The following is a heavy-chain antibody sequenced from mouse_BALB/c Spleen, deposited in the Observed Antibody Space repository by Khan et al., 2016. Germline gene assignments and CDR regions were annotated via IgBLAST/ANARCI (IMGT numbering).Heavy chain of an antibody. D-gene: IGHD2-14*01. CDR1: GFTFSDAW. Sequence: EVKLEESGGGLVQPGGSLKLSCAASGFTFSDAWMDWVRQSPEKGLEWVADIRSKANNNSTYHAESVKGRITISTDDSKCSVYLQMNSLRAEDTDSYYCTRKVRAMDYWGQGTSVTVTS. CDR3: TRKVRAMDY. J-gene: IGHJ4*01. CDR2: IRSKANNNST. V-gene: IGHV6-6*01.